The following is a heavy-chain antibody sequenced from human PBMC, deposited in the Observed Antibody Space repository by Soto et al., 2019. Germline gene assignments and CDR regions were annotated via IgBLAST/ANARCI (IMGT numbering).Heavy chain of an antibody. CDR1: GYSFTSYW. CDR2: IDPSDSYT. J-gene: IGHJ6*02. D-gene: IGHD6-19*01. V-gene: IGHV5-10-1*01. CDR3: ARHVVAVAGTNYYYGMDV. Sequence: GESLKISCKGSGYSFTSYWISWVRQMPGKGLEWMGRIDPSDSYTNYSPSFQGHVTISADKSISTAYLQWSSLKASDTAMYYCARHVVAVAGTNYYYGMDVWGQGTTVTVSS.